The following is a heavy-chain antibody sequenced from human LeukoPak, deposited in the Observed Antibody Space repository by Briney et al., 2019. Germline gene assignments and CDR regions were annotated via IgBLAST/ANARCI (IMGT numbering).Heavy chain of an antibody. Sequence: SETLSLTCTVSGGSISGYYWSWIRQPAGKGLEWIGRIYTNGSTNYNPSLKSRVTMSVDTSKNQFSLKLSSVTAADTAVYSCAVTGNYDSSGEYFQHWGQGTLVTVSS. CDR1: GGSISGYY. CDR2: IYTNGST. V-gene: IGHV4-4*07. J-gene: IGHJ1*01. D-gene: IGHD3-22*01. CDR3: AVTGNYDSSGEYFQH.